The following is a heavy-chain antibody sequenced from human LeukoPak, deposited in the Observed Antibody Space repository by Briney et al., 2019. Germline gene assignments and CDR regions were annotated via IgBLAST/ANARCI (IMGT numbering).Heavy chain of an antibody. D-gene: IGHD6-19*01. J-gene: IGHJ5*02. Sequence: GASVKVSCEASGGTFSSYAISWVRQAPGQGLEWMGGIIPIFGTANYAQKFQGRVTITADESTSTAYMELSSLRSEDTAVYYCARVGAVAHWFDPWGQGTLVTVSS. V-gene: IGHV1-69*01. CDR2: IIPIFGTA. CDR1: GGTFSSYA. CDR3: ARVGAVAHWFDP.